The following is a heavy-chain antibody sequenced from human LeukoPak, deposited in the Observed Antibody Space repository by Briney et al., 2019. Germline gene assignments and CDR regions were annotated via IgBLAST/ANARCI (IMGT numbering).Heavy chain of an antibody. J-gene: IGHJ4*02. V-gene: IGHV3-21*04. D-gene: IGHD6-19*01. CDR3: AKDEYSSGWLADY. Sequence: KPGGSLRLSCAASGFTFSSYSMNWVRQAPGKGLEWVSSISSSSSYIYYADSVKGRFTISRDNSKNTLYLQMNSLRAEDTAVYYCAKDEYSSGWLADYWGQGTLVTVSS. CDR1: GFTFSSYS. CDR2: ISSSSSYI.